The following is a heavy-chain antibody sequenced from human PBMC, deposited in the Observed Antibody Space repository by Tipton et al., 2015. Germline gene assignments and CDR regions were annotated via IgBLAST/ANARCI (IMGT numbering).Heavy chain of an antibody. CDR1: GFSISRDS. CDR3: AKYVASDAD. CDR2: ISSSSSTI. Sequence: GSLRLSCAASGFSISRDSMNWVRQAPGKGLEWVSYISSSSSTIYYADSVKGRFTVSRDNAKESLYLQINSLRVEDTAVYYCAKYVASDADWGQGTLVTVSS. V-gene: IGHV3-48*01. D-gene: IGHD3-3*02. J-gene: IGHJ4*02.